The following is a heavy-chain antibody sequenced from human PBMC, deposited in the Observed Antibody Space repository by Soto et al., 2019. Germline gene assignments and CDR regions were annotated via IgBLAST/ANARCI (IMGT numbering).Heavy chain of an antibody. V-gene: IGHV3-33*01. CDR3: ARISSSSKRGYFDY. CDR1: GFTFSSYG. Sequence: QVQLVESGGGVVQPGRSLRLSCAASGFTFSSYGMHWVRQAPGKGLEWVAVIWYDGSNKYYADSVKGRFTISRDNSKNTLYLQMNSLRAEDTAVYYCARISSSSKRGYFDYWGQGTLVTVSS. D-gene: IGHD6-6*01. J-gene: IGHJ4*02. CDR2: IWYDGSNK.